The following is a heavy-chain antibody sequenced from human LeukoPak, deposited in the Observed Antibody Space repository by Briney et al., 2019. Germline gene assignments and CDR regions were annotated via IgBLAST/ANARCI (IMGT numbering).Heavy chain of an antibody. Sequence: QPGGSLRLSCAASGVTLSSYAMHWVRQAPGKGLEWVPVISYDGSNKYYADSVKGRFTISRDNSKNTLYLQMNSLRAEDTAVYYCARRYYYDSSGYYHYYFDYWGQGTLVTVSS. CDR3: ARRYYYDSSGYYHYYFDY. J-gene: IGHJ4*02. CDR1: GVTLSSYA. CDR2: ISYDGSNK. D-gene: IGHD3-22*01. V-gene: IGHV3-30-3*01.